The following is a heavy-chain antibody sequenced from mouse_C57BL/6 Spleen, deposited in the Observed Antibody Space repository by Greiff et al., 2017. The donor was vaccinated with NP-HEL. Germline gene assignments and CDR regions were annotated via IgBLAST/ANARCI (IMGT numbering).Heavy chain of an antibody. CDR2: INPNNGGT. CDR1: GYTFTDYY. J-gene: IGHJ3*01. V-gene: IGHV1-26*01. CDR3: ALYYYSSGFAY. Sequence: VQLQQSGPELVKPGASVKISCKASGYTFTDYYMNWVKQSHGKSLEWIGDINPNNGGTSYNQKFKGKATLTVDKSSSTAYMELRSLTSEDSAVYYCALYYYSSGFAYWGQGTLVTVSA. D-gene: IGHD1-1*01.